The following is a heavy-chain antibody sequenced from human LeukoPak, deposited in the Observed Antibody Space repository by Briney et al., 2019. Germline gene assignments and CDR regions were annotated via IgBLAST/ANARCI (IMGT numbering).Heavy chain of an antibody. CDR3: ASFSLLWFGESKKDY. V-gene: IGHV4-39*01. Sequence: GSLRLSCAASGFTFSSYAMSWVRQAPGKGLEWIGSIYYSGSTYYNPSLKSRVTISVDTSKNQFSLKLSSVTAADTAVYYCASFSLLWFGESKKDYWGQGTLVTVSS. CDR1: GFTFSSYA. D-gene: IGHD3-10*01. CDR2: IYYSGST. J-gene: IGHJ4*02.